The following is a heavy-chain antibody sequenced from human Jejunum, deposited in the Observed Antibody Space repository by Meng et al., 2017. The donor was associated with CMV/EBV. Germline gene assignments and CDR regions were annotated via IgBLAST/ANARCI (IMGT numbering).Heavy chain of an antibody. CDR3: ARGRGNQPLFDF. V-gene: IGHV1-69*10. Sequence: QVHLGQFGAEVKKPGSSVKVACKTSGGSFSTYTFSWVRQAPGQGLEWMGGLIPVLNKAKSAPRFQDRVTFTADETTTTAYMELSSLTFEDTAVYFCARGRGNQPLFDFWGQGTLVTVSS. D-gene: IGHD2/OR15-2a*01. J-gene: IGHJ4*02. CDR2: LIPVLNKA. CDR1: GGSFSTYT.